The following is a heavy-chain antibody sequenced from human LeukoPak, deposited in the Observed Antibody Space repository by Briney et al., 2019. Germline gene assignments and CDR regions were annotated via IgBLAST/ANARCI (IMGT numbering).Heavy chain of an antibody. CDR3: ARDRQDYYDSSGYLFPRDP. CDR1: GFTFSDYY. J-gene: IGHJ5*02. CDR2: ISSSGSTI. Sequence: PGGSLRLSCAASGFTFSDYYMSWIRQAPGKGLEWVSYISSSGSTIYYADSVKGRFTISRDNAKNSLYLQMNSLRAEDTAVYYCARDRQDYYDSSGYLFPRDPWGQGTLVTVSS. V-gene: IGHV3-11*01. D-gene: IGHD3-22*01.